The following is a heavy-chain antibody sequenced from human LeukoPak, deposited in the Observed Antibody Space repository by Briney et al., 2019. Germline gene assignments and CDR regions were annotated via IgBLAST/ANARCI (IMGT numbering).Heavy chain of an antibody. J-gene: IGHJ4*02. CDR1: GFTFSDYS. CDR2: ISSSSNTI. D-gene: IGHD4-11*01. V-gene: IGHV3-48*01. Sequence: PGGSLRLSCAASGFTFSDYSMNWVRQAPGKGLEWISYISSSSNTIYYADSVKGRFTISGDNAKNALYLQMNSLRAEDTAVYYCARGLHLPDYLSPYWGQGTLVTVSS. CDR3: ARGLHLPDYLSPY.